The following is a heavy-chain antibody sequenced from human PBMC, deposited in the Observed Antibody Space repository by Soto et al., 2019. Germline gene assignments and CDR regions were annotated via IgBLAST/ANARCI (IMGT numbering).Heavy chain of an antibody. CDR1: GGSINSYY. Sequence: SETLSLTCTVSGGSINSYYWSWIRQPPGKGLEWIGYIYYSGSTNYNPSLKSRVTISVDTSKNQFSLKLSSVTAADTAVYYWARDAKTDGFDPWGQGTLVTVSS. CDR2: IYYSGST. V-gene: IGHV4-59*01. J-gene: IGHJ5*02. CDR3: ARDAKTDGFDP.